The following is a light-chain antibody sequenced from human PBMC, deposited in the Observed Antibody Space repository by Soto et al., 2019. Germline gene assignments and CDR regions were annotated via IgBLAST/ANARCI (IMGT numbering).Light chain of an antibody. CDR2: EVS. CDR1: SSDVGSYNR. CDR3: SSYTSSSTYV. J-gene: IGLJ1*01. Sequence: QSVLTQPPSVSGSPGQSVTISCTGTSSDVGSYNRVSWYQQSPGTAPKLMIYEVSNRPPGVPDRFSGSESGNTASLTISGLQAEDEADYYCSSYTSSSTYVFGTGTKVTVL. V-gene: IGLV2-18*02.